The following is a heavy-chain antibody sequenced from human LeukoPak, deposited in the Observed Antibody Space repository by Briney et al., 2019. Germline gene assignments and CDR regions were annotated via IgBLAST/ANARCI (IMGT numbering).Heavy chain of an antibody. Sequence: PSETLSLTCTVSGGSISSSSYYWGWIRQPPGKGLEWIGSIYYSGSTYYNPSLKGRVTISVDTSKNQFSLKLSSVTAADTAVYYCASETPILVNWGQGTLVTVSS. V-gene: IGHV4-39*01. CDR3: ASETPILVN. J-gene: IGHJ4*02. CDR1: GGSISSSSYY. CDR2: IYYSGST.